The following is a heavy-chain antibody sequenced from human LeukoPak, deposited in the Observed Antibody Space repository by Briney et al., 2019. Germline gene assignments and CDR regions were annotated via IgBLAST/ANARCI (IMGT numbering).Heavy chain of an antibody. V-gene: IGHV4-34*01. CDR2: INHSGST. CDR1: GGSFSGYY. D-gene: IGHD3-3*01. Sequence: SETLSLTCAVYGGSFSGYYWSWIRQPPGKGLEWIGEINHSGSTNYNPSLKSRVTISVDTSKNQFSLKLSSVTAADTAVYYCAGTYDFWSGYQVGWFDPWGQGTLVTVSS. CDR3: AGTYDFWSGYQVGWFDP. J-gene: IGHJ5*02.